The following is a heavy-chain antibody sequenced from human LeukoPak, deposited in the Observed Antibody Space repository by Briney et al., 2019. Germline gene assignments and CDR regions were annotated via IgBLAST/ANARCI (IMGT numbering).Heavy chain of an antibody. CDR3: ATRPDIAAAGPGWFDP. CDR1: GGSFSGYY. Sequence: PSETLSLTCAVYGGSFSGYYWSWIRQPPGKGLEWIGEINHSGNTNYNPSLKSRVTISVDTSKDQFSLKLSSVTAADTAVYYCATRPDIAAAGPGWFDPWGQGTLVTVSS. J-gene: IGHJ5*02. CDR2: INHSGNT. D-gene: IGHD6-13*01. V-gene: IGHV4-34*01.